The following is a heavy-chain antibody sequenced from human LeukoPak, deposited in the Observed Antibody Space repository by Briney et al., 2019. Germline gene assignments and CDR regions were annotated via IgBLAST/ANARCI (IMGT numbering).Heavy chain of an antibody. J-gene: IGHJ6*02. V-gene: IGHV4-59*12. D-gene: IGHD3-3*01. CDR3: ASQITIFGVDV. CDR1: GGSISSYY. CDR2: IYYSGST. Sequence: NPSETLSLTCTVSGGSISSYYWSWIRQPPGKGLEWIGYIYYSGSTNYNPSLKSRVTISVDTSKNQFSLKLSSVTAADTAVYYCASQITIFGVDVWGQGTTVTVSS.